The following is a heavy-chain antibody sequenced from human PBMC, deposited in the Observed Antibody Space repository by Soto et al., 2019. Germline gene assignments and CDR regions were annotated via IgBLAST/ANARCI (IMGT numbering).Heavy chain of an antibody. CDR3: ARDSTPHCSGGSCSSGYYYYGMDV. D-gene: IGHD2-15*01. CDR2: IYYSGST. V-gene: IGHV4-30-4*01. J-gene: IGHJ6*02. Sequence: PSESLSLTCTVSGGSISSGDYYWSWLRQPPGKGLEWIGYIYYSGSTYYNPSLKSRVTISVDTSKNQFSLKLSSVTAADTAVYYCARDSTPHCSGGSCSSGYYYYGMDVWGQGTPVTVSS. CDR1: GGSISSGDYY.